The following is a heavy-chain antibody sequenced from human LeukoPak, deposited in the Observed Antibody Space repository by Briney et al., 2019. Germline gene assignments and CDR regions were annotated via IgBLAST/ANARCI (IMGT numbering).Heavy chain of an antibody. CDR1: GFTFSNYA. D-gene: IGHD6-6*01. J-gene: IGHJ4*02. CDR2: ISTSGSGGAT. V-gene: IGHV3-23*01. CDR3: AGAPGSLVSVAARPYYFDF. Sequence: PGGSLRLSCAASGFTFSNYAMSWVRQAPGKGLEWVSIISTSGSGGATYYADSVKGRFTISRDSPKNTLYLQMNSIRAEDTAVYYCAGAPGSLVSVAARPYYFDFWGQGTLVTVSS.